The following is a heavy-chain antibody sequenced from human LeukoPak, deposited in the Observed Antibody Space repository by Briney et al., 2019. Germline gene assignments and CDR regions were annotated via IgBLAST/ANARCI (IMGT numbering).Heavy chain of an antibody. J-gene: IGHJ6*03. CDR3: ARDTPASSYYDFWSGRSYYYYYMDV. Sequence: GGSLRLSCAASGFTFSSYWMHWVRQAPGKGLVWVSRINSDGSSTSYADSVKGRFTISRDNAKNTLYLQMNSLRAEDTAVYYCARDTPASSYYDFWSGRSYYYYYMDVWGKGTTVTVSS. D-gene: IGHD3-3*01. CDR2: INSDGSST. V-gene: IGHV3-74*01. CDR1: GFTFSSYW.